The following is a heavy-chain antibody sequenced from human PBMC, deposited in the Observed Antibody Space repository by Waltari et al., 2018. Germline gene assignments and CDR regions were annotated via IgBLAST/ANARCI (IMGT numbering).Heavy chain of an antibody. CDR2: MQYRGST. J-gene: IGHJ1*01. CDR3: GRIAFGDEGGYF. Sequence: QLQLQESGPGLVKPSETLSLTCTVSGGSISTNYNGGWIRQPPGKGLEWMGNMQYRGSTFYNPSLESRVTISLDTWKNQFSLRLSSVGAADTAVYFCGRIAFGDEGGYF. CDR1: GGSISTNYN. V-gene: IGHV4-39*01. D-gene: IGHD4-17*01.